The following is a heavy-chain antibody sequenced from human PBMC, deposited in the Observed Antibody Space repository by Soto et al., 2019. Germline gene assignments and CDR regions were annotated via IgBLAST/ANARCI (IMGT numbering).Heavy chain of an antibody. Sequence: PGGSLRLSCAASGFMFSAYAMLWVRQAPGKGLEWVAAISYDGTNKYYADSIKGRFTISRDNSANTLFPQVNSLRREDTAMYYCARDPSSYTSGWYGIVLWGPGTLVTVSS. CDR3: ARDPSSYTSGWYGIVL. D-gene: IGHD6-13*01. CDR1: GFMFSAYA. CDR2: ISYDGTNK. J-gene: IGHJ4*01. V-gene: IGHV3-30*04.